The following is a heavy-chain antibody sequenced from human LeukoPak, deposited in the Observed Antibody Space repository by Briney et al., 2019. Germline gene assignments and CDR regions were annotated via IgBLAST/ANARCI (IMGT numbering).Heavy chain of an antibody. CDR3: ARGINGITIFGVVIPDY. CDR2: MNPNSGNT. J-gene: IGHJ4*02. CDR1: GYTFTSYD. D-gene: IGHD3-3*01. V-gene: IGHV1-8*01. Sequence: VASVKVSCKASGYTFTSYDINWVRQATGQGLEWMGWMNPNSGNTGYALKFQGRVTMTRNTSISTAYMELSSLRSEDTAVYYCARGINGITIFGVVIPDYWGQGTLVTVSS.